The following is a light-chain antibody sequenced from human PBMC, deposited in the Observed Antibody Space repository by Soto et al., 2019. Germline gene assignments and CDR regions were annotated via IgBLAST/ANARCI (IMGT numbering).Light chain of an antibody. J-gene: IGLJ2*01. V-gene: IGLV4-60*02. CDR1: SGHSSYI. Sequence: QLVLPQSYSASASLGSSVKLTCTLTSGHSSYIIAWHQQQPGKAPRYLMNLEGSGSYNKGSGVPDRFSGSSSGADRYLTISNLQFEDEADYYCETWDSNTRVFGGGTKLTVL. CDR2: LEGSGSY. CDR3: ETWDSNTRV.